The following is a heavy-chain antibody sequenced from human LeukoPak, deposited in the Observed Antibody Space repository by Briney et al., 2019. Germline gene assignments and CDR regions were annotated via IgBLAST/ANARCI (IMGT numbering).Heavy chain of an antibody. D-gene: IGHD1-26*01. CDR2: IYYSGST. J-gene: IGHJ4*02. Sequence: SETLSLTCTVSGGSISSYYWSWIRQPPGKGLEWIGYIYYSGSTNYNPSLKSRVTISVGTSQNQFSLKLSSVTAADTAVYYCARDSLGAVDYWGQGTLVTVSS. CDR3: ARDSLGAVDY. V-gene: IGHV4-59*01. CDR1: GGSISSYY.